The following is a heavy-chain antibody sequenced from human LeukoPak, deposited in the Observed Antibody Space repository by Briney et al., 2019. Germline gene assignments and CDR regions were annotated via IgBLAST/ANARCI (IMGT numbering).Heavy chain of an antibody. J-gene: IGHJ5*02. Sequence: PGGSLRLSCAASGFTFSSYGMHWVRQASGKGLEWVAVIWYDGSNKYYADSVKGRFTISRDNSKNTLYLQMNSLRAEDMAVYYCARDGYLMSGYPPWVGPNWFDPWGQGTLVTVSS. CDR2: IWYDGSNK. D-gene: IGHD3-3*01. CDR1: GFTFSSYG. V-gene: IGHV3-33*01. CDR3: ARDGYLMSGYPPWVGPNWFDP.